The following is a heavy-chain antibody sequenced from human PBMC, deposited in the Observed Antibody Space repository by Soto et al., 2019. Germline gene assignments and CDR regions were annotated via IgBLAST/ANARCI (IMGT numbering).Heavy chain of an antibody. V-gene: IGHV4-59*01. J-gene: IGHJ6*02. CDR1: GGSINSDY. D-gene: IGHD3-10*01. CDR2: IYFSGST. CDR3: ARDRARPPNYYYGLDV. Sequence: ETLSLTCTVSGGSINSDYWTWIRQSPGKGMEWLGHIYFSGSTNYNPSLNRRVTISVDRSKNQFSLSLSSLTAADTAVYFCARDRARPPNYYYGLDVWGQGTTVTVS.